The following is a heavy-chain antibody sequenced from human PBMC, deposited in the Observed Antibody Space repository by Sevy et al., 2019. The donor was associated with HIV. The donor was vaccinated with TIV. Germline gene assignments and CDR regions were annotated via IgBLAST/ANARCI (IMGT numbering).Heavy chain of an antibody. CDR3: ARRYFDL. Sequence: GGSLRLSCDASGLTFDMYWMQWVRQAPGKGLEWVANIRQDGNEIYDAASVRGRFTISRDNAKGSLHVQMNNLRVEDTATYNSARRYFDLWGQGTLVTVSS. CDR2: IRQDGNEI. CDR1: GLTFDMYW. V-gene: IGHV3-7*03. J-gene: IGHJ4*02.